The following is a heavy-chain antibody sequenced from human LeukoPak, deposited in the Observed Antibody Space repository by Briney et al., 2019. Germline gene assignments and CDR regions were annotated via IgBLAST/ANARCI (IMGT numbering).Heavy chain of an antibody. CDR1: GGSISSYY. V-gene: IGHV4-59*12. D-gene: IGHD4-17*01. J-gene: IGHJ6*02. Sequence: SETLSLTCTVSGGSISSYYWSWIRQPPGKGLEWIGYIYYSGSTNYNPSLKSRVTISVDTSKNQFSLKLSSVTAADTAVYYCATITGYGDYVYYYGMDVWGQGATVTVSS. CDR2: IYYSGST. CDR3: ATITGYGDYVYYYGMDV.